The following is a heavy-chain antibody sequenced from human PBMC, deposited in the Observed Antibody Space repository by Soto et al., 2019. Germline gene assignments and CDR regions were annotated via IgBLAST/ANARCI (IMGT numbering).Heavy chain of an antibody. V-gene: IGHV1-46*01. Sequence: ASVKVSCKASGYTFTSYYMHWVRQAPGQGLEWMGIINPSGGSTSYAQKFQGRVTMTRDTSTSTVYMELSSLRSEDTAVYYCAKDGPDSSGYYYGFNYGMDVWGLGTTVTVSS. D-gene: IGHD3-22*01. CDR1: GYTFTSYY. CDR2: INPSGGST. J-gene: IGHJ6*02. CDR3: AKDGPDSSGYYYGFNYGMDV.